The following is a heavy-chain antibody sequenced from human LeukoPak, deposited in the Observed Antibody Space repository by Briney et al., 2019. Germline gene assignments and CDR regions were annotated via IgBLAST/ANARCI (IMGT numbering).Heavy chain of an antibody. J-gene: IGHJ1*01. CDR1: GFTFSSYA. D-gene: IGHD2-2*01. Sequence: GGSLRLSCAASGFTFSSYAMSWVRQAPGKGLEWVAVISYDGSNKYYADSVKGRFTISRDNSKNTLYLQMNSLRAEDTAVYYCASGVPAVSWAFQHWGQGTLVTVSS. CDR2: ISYDGSNK. V-gene: IGHV3-30-3*01. CDR3: ASGVPAVSWAFQH.